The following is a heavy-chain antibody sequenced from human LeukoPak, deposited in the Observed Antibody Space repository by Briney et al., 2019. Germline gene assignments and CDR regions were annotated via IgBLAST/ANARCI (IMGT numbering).Heavy chain of an antibody. Sequence: PSETLSLTCTVSGGSISSYYWSWIRQPPGKGPEWIGYIYYSGSTNYNPSLKSRVTISVDTSKKQFSLKLSSVTAADTAVYYCAREYYYDSSGYYPPHALDIWGQGTMVTVSS. V-gene: IGHV4-59*01. J-gene: IGHJ3*02. D-gene: IGHD3-22*01. CDR2: IYYSGST. CDR3: AREYYYDSSGYYPPHALDI. CDR1: GGSISSYY.